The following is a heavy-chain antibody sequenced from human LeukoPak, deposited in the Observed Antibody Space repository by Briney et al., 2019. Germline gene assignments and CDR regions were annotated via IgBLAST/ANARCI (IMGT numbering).Heavy chain of an antibody. CDR2: IYSGGST. J-gene: IGHJ3*02. D-gene: IGHD2-21*02. V-gene: IGHV3-53*01. CDR1: ELTVSNSY. CDR3: ARGGGAYCGSDCFRAFDI. Sequence: PGGSLRLSCAASELTVSNSYMSWVRQAPGKGLQWVSVIYSGGSTYYADSLKGRFTISRGTSKNTLYLQMNSLRAEDTAVYYCARGGGAYCGSDCFRAFDIWGLGTMVTVSS.